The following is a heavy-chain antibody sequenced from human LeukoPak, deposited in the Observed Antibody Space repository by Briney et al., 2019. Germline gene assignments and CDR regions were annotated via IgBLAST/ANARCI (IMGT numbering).Heavy chain of an antibody. D-gene: IGHD6-13*01. CDR2: ISSSSGYT. J-gene: IGHJ4*02. CDR3: ARALETGYSSSWYSLTFDY. Sequence: GGSLRLSCAASGFTFSDYYMSWIRQAPGKGLEWVSYISSSSGYTNYADSVKGRFTISRDNAKNSLYLQMNSLRAEDTAVYYCARALETGYSSSWYSLTFDYWGQGTLVTVSS. CDR1: GFTFSDYY. V-gene: IGHV3-11*06.